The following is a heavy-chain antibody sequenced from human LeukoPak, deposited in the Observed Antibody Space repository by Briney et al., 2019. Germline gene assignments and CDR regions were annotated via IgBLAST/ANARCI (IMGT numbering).Heavy chain of an antibody. D-gene: IGHD3-10*01. Sequence: SETLSLTCTVSGGSISTYYWSWIRQPPGKGLEWIGEINHSGSTNYNPSLKSRVTISVDTSKNQFSLKLSSVTAADTAVYYCARGSPVPYYYGSGSLRAHYYFDYWGQGTLVTVSS. CDR2: INHSGST. V-gene: IGHV4-34*01. J-gene: IGHJ4*02. CDR3: ARGSPVPYYYGSGSLRAHYYFDY. CDR1: GGSISTYY.